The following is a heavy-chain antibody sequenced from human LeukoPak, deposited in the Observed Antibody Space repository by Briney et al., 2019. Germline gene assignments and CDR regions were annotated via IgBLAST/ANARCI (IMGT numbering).Heavy chain of an antibody. V-gene: IGHV4-39*07. CDR3: ATTTLSAAGPWFDP. CDR2: VYYTGTT. Sequence: KPSETLSLTCTVSGGSISSGSYYWGWIRQPPGKGLEFIGSVYYTGTTYYSPSLKSRVTISFNTSKNQFSLKLSSVTAADTAVYYCATTTLSAAGPWFDPWGQGTLVTVSS. J-gene: IGHJ5*02. CDR1: GGSISSGSYY. D-gene: IGHD6-13*01.